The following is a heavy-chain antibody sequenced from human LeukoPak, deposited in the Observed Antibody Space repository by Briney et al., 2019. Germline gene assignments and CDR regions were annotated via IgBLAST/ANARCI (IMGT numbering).Heavy chain of an antibody. Sequence: PGGSLRLSCAASGFTFTSYSMHWVRQSPGKGLEWVSYISGGGSTIYYADSVKGRFTISRDNAQNSLYLQMNSLRVEDTALYYCARDFCSTTNCRLDYWGQGTLVTVSS. J-gene: IGHJ4*02. CDR3: ARDFCSTTNCRLDY. CDR2: ISGGGSTI. D-gene: IGHD2-2*01. V-gene: IGHV3-48*01. CDR1: GFTFTSYS.